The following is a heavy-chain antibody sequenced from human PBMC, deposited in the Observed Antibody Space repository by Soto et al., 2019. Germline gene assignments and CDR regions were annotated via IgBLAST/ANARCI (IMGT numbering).Heavy chain of an antibody. J-gene: IGHJ4*02. CDR3: ATQPHVEYYCDY. CDR2: ISGSVGST. Sequence: EVQLLESGGGLVQPGGSLRPSCAAPGFTFSSYAMGWLRQALGKGVAWVLAISGSVGSTYYADSVKGRLTISRDNSKNTLDLQMNSLRSEDTGVYYCATQPHVEYYCDYWGQGTLVTVSS. V-gene: IGHV3-23*01. D-gene: IGHD1-1*01. CDR1: GFTFSSYA.